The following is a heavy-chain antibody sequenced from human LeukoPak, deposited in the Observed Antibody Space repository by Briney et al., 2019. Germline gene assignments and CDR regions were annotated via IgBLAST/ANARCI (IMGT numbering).Heavy chain of an antibody. J-gene: IGHJ4*02. CDR1: GDSVSTNSAG. V-gene: IGHV6-1*01. CDR2: THYASNWYN. Sequence: PSQTLSLTCAISGDSVSTNSAGWNWIRQSPSRGLEWLGRTHYASNWYNDYAPSVRSRVTINPDTSKNQFSLKLSSVTAADTAVYYCAGALGVTMVRGVIIEYYFDYWGQGTLVTVSS. CDR3: AGALGVTMVRGVIIEYYFDY. D-gene: IGHD3-10*01.